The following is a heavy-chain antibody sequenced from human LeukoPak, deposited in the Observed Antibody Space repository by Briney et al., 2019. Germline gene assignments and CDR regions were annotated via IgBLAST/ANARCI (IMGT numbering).Heavy chain of an antibody. CDR3: ARDHRYYDSSGYYQGAFDI. CDR2: ISSSSSYI. CDR1: GFTFSSYS. V-gene: IGHV3-21*01. D-gene: IGHD3-22*01. J-gene: IGHJ3*02. Sequence: PGGSLRLSCAASGFTFSSYSMNWVRQAPGKGLEWVSSISSSSSYIYYADSVKGRFTISRDNAKNSLYLQMNSLRAEDTAVYYCARDHRYYDSSGYYQGAFDIWGQGTMVTVSS.